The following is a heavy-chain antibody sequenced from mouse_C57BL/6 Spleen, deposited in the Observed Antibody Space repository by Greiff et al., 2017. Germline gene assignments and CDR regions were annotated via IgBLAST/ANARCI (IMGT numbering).Heavy chain of an antibody. V-gene: IGHV3-6*01. D-gene: IGHD1-1*01. Sequence: EVQLQQSGPGLVKPSPSLSLTCSVTGYSITSGYYWNWIRQFPGNKLEWIGYISYDGSNNYNPSLKNRISITLDTSKNQFFLKLNSVTTEDTATYYCARGRGTTVVRYFEVWGTGTTVTGSS. CDR1: GYSITSGYY. CDR3: ARGRGTTVVRYFEV. CDR2: ISYDGSN. J-gene: IGHJ1*03.